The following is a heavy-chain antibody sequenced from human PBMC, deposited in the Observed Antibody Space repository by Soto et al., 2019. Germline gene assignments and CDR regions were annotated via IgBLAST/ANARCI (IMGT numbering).Heavy chain of an antibody. J-gene: IGHJ5*02. CDR2: INHSGST. Sequence: SETLSLTCAVYGGSFSGYYWSWIRQPPGKGLEWIGEINHSGSTNYNPSLKSRVTISVDTSKNQFSLKLSSVTAADTAVYYCARARARITMVRGVFHNWFDPWGQGTLVTVSS. V-gene: IGHV4-34*01. CDR3: ARARARITMVRGVFHNWFDP. CDR1: GGSFSGYY. D-gene: IGHD3-10*01.